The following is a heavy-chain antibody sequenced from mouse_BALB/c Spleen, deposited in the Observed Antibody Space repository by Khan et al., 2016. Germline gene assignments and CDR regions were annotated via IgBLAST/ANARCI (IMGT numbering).Heavy chain of an antibody. V-gene: IGHV14-3*02. J-gene: IGHJ3*01. CDR1: GFNIKDTY. Sequence: VQLKQSGAELVKPGASVKLSCTASGFNIKDTYMHWVKQRPEQGLAWIGRIDPANGNTKYDPKFQGKATITGDKSSNTAYLPPSSLTSEDTAVYYCARSPYDYDVGFAYWGQGTLVTVSA. D-gene: IGHD2-4*01. CDR3: ARSPYDYDVGFAY. CDR2: IDPANGNT.